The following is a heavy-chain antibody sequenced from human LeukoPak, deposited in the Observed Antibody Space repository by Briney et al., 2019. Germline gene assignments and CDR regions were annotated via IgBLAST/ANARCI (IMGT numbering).Heavy chain of an antibody. V-gene: IGHV3-23*01. D-gene: IGHD1-14*01. CDR2: ISSTTSGT. Sequence: GGSLRLSCAASGFTFSTCAMSWVRQASGKGLEWVSGISSTTSGTYYADSVKGRFTISRDSSKNTLFLQVNSLRAEDTAVYYCAKVRTYFYHGLDVWGQGTTVTVSS. CDR1: GFTFSTCA. CDR3: AKVRTYFYHGLDV. J-gene: IGHJ6*02.